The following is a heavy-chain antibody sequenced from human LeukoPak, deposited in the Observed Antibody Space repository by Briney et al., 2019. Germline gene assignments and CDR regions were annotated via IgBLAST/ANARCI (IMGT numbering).Heavy chain of an antibody. V-gene: IGHV3-21*01. CDR3: ARFQKNYYGSGSYYGMDV. Sequence: GGSLRLSCAASGFTFSSYSMNWVRQAPGKGLEWVSSISSSSSYIYYAGSVKGRFTISRDNAKNSLYLQMNSLRAEDTAVYYCARFQKNYYGSGSYYGMDVWGQGTTVTVSS. J-gene: IGHJ6*02. CDR2: ISSSSSYI. CDR1: GFTFSSYS. D-gene: IGHD3-10*01.